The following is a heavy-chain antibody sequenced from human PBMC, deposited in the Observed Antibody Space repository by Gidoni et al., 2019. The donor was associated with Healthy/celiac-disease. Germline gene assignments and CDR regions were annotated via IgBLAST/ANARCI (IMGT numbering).Heavy chain of an antibody. CDR3: ARGRDGYNYGLFDY. CDR1: GGTFSSYA. V-gene: IGHV1-69*04. J-gene: IGHJ4*02. CDR2: IIPILGIA. Sequence: QVQLVQSGAEVKKPGSSVKVSCKAAGGTFSSYAISCVRQAPGQGLEWMGRIIPILGIANYAQKFQGRVTITADKSTSTAYMELSSLRSEDTAVYYCARGRDGYNYGLFDYWGQGTLVTVSS. D-gene: IGHD5-12*01.